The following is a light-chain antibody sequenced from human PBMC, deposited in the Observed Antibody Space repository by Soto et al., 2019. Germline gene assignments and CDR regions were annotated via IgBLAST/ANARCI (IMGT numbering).Light chain of an antibody. Sequence: DIVMTQSPDSLAVSLGERATIICKSSQSVLYSSNNKNYLAWYQQKPGQPPKLLIYWASTRKSGVPDRFSGSGSGTDFTLTISSLQAEDVAVYYCQQYYSTPPTFGPGTKVDIK. J-gene: IGKJ3*01. CDR2: WAS. CDR3: QQYYSTPPT. V-gene: IGKV4-1*01. CDR1: QSVLYSSNNKNY.